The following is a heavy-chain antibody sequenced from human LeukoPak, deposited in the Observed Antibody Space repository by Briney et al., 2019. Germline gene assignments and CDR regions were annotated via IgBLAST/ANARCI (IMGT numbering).Heavy chain of an antibody. CDR2: INHIGST. Sequence: SETLSLTCSVSTDSTNTYYWSWIRQPPGKGLNWIGEINHIGSTNYNPSLKSRVTISVDTSKNQFSLKLSSVTAADTAVYYCARGTPAIGAVAGTDYYYYMDVWGKGTTVTVSS. D-gene: IGHD6-19*01. J-gene: IGHJ6*03. CDR3: ARGTPAIGAVAGTDYYYYMDV. V-gene: IGHV4-34*01. CDR1: TDSTNTYY.